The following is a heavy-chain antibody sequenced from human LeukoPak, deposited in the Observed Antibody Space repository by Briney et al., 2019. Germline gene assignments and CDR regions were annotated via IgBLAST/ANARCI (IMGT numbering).Heavy chain of an antibody. V-gene: IGHV5-10-1*01. J-gene: IGHJ4*02. CDR2: IDPSDSYT. Sequence: PGESLKISCKGSGYSFTSYWISWVRQLPGKGLEWMGRIDPSDSYTNYSPSLQGHVTISADKSISTAYLQWSSLKASDTAMYYCARLATKPGYSSSWYFDYWGQGTLVTVSS. CDR3: ARLATKPGYSSSWYFDY. D-gene: IGHD6-13*01. CDR1: GYSFTSYW.